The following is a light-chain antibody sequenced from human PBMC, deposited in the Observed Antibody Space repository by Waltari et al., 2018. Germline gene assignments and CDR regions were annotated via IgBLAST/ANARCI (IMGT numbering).Light chain of an antibody. CDR1: TGPVTSGHY. CDR2: DSY. CDR3: WLAYTNGVV. J-gene: IGLJ2*01. Sequence: QAVVTQEPSLTVSPGGTVTLTCGSSTGPVTSGHYPYWLQQSPGQAPRTLIYDSYFKYTQTPARFSGSLLEGKAALPLSGAQAEDESDYYCWLAYTNGVVFGGGTKLAVL. V-gene: IGLV7-46*01.